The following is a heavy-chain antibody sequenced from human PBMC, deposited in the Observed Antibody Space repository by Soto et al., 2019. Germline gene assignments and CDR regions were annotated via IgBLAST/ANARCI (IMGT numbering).Heavy chain of an antibody. CDR2: IYYSGST. Sequence: QVQLQESGPGLVKPSQTLSLTCTVSGGSISSGGYYWSWIRQHPGKGLEWIGYIYYSGSTYYNPSLKSRVTISVDTSKNQFFLKLSFVTAADTAVYYCARSGYSYGPNPLLYWGQGTLVTVSS. CDR3: ARSGYSYGPNPLLY. D-gene: IGHD5-18*01. J-gene: IGHJ4*02. V-gene: IGHV4-31*03. CDR1: GGSISSGGYY.